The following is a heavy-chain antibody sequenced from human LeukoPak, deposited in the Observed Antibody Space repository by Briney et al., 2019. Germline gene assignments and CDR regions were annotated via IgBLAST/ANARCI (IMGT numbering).Heavy chain of an antibody. V-gene: IGHV3-23*01. CDR2: ISGSGGGT. D-gene: IGHD6-19*01. Sequence: GGSLRLSRAASRFTFNTYAMSWVRQAPGKGLEWVSAISGSGGGTYYADSVKGRFTISRDNSKNTLYLQMNSLSAEDTAVYYCAKERGRAVAGSPTDYWGQGTLVTVSS. J-gene: IGHJ4*02. CDR3: AKERGRAVAGSPTDY. CDR1: RFTFNTYA.